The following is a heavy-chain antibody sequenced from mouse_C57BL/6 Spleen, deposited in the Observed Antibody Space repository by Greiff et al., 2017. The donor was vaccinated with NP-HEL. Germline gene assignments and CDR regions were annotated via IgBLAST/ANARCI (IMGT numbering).Heavy chain of an antibody. CDR3: ASLYYGSSYRWYFDV. J-gene: IGHJ1*03. D-gene: IGHD1-1*01. Sequence: QVQLQQSGAELVKPGASVKMSCKASGYTFTSYWITWVKQRPGQGLEWIGDIYPGSGSTNYNEKFKSKATLTVDTSSSTAYMQLSSLTSEDSAVYYCASLYYGSSYRWYFDVWGTGTTVTVSS. CDR1: GYTFTSYW. CDR2: IYPGSGST. V-gene: IGHV1-55*01.